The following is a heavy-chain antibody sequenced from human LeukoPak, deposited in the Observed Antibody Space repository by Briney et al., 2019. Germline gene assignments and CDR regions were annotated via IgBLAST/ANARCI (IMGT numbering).Heavy chain of an antibody. Sequence: GGSLRLSCAASGFTFSSYAMSWVRQAPGQGLEWVSAISGSGGGTYYADSVKGRFTISRDNSKNTLYLQLNSLRAEDTAVYYCAMHPRITMVRGIADWGQGTLVSVSS. J-gene: IGHJ4*02. CDR3: AMHPRITMVRGIAD. CDR2: ISGSGGGT. CDR1: GFTFSSYA. D-gene: IGHD3-10*01. V-gene: IGHV3-23*01.